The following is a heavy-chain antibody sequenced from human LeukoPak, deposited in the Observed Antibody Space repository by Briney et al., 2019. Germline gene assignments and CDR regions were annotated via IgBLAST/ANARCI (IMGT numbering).Heavy chain of an antibody. J-gene: IGHJ4*02. CDR2: INPNSGGT. CDR1: GYTFTGYY. CDR3: ARAVYLHTAMTDY. D-gene: IGHD5-18*01. Sequence: GASVKVSCKASGYTFTGYYMHWVRQAPGQGLEWMGWINPNSGGTNYAQKFQGRVTMTRDTSISTAYMELSRLRSDDTAVYYCARAVYLHTAMTDYWGRGTLVTVSS. V-gene: IGHV1-2*02.